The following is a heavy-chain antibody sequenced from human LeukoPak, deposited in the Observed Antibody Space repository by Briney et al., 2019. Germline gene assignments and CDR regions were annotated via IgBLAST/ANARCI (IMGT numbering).Heavy chain of an antibody. CDR1: GFTFSSYS. Sequence: GGSLRLSCAASGFTFSSYSMNWVRQAPGKGLEWVSSISSSSSYIYYADSVKGRFTISRDNAKNSLYLQMNSLRAEDTAVYYCARDRTNYYDSSGYYSYWGQGTLVTVSS. D-gene: IGHD3-22*01. J-gene: IGHJ4*02. CDR3: ARDRTNYYDSSGYYSY. CDR2: ISSSSSYI. V-gene: IGHV3-21*01.